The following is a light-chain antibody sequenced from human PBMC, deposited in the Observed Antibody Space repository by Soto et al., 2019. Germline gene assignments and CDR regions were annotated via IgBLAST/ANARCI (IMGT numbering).Light chain of an antibody. CDR3: QQYNSYPWT. Sequence: DIQMPQSPSTLSASVGDRVTMTCRASRSLTRWLAWYQQKPGRAPKLLIYDASSLESGVPSRFSGSGSGTEFTLTISSLQPDDFATYYCQQYNSYPWTFGQGTKVDIK. CDR2: DAS. J-gene: IGKJ1*01. CDR1: RSLTRW. V-gene: IGKV1-5*01.